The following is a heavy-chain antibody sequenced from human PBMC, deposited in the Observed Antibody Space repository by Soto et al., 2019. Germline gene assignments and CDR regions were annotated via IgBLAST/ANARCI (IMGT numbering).Heavy chain of an antibody. CDR1: GYSFTSYW. V-gene: IGHV5-10-1*01. CDR3: ATLGYCSSTSCYEYDWFDP. J-gene: IGHJ5*02. CDR2: IDPSDSYT. Sequence: GESLKISCKGSGYSFTSYWISWVRQMPGKGLEWMGRIDPSDSYTNYSPSFQGHVTISADKSISTAYLQWSSLKASDTAMYYCATLGYCSSTSCYEYDWFDPWGQGTLVTVSS. D-gene: IGHD2-2*01.